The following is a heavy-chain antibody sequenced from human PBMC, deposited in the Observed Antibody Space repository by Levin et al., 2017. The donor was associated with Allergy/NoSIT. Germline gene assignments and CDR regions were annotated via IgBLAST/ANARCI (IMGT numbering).Heavy chain of an antibody. CDR2: MSHDGIKT. V-gene: IGHV3-30*03. Sequence: GESLKISCEVSGFTFSTYCMHWVRQAPGKGLEWVATMSHDGIKTHYADSVKGRFTIFRDNSKNMVYVQVDSLREEDTAVYFCARDRQTYQYSDMDVWGQGTTVTVS. CDR3: ARDRQTYQYSDMDV. D-gene: IGHD3-3*01. CDR1: GFTFSTYC. J-gene: IGHJ6*01.